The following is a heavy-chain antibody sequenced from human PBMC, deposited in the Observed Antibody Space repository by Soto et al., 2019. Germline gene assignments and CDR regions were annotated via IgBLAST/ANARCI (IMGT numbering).Heavy chain of an antibody. J-gene: IGHJ4*02. CDR1: GFTFSSYA. D-gene: IGHD1-26*01. CDR2: ISGSGGRT. Sequence: GGSLRLSCAASGFTFSSYAMSWVRQAPGKGLEWVSAISGSGGRTYYADSVMGRFTISRDNSKNTLYLQMNSLRAEDTAVYYCAKVAPPVRATVLYYFDHWGQGTLVTVSS. CDR3: AKVAPPVRATVLYYFDH. V-gene: IGHV3-23*01.